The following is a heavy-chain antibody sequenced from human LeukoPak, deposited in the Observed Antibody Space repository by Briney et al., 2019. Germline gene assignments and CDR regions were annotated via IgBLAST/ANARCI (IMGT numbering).Heavy chain of an antibody. CDR1: GFTVSSNY. J-gene: IGHJ1*01. CDR2: IYSGGNT. V-gene: IGHV3-53*01. Sequence: TGGSLRLTCVASGFTVSSNYMSWVRQAPGKGLEWVSVIYSGGNTYYADSVKGRFTISRDNSKNTLYLQMNSLRAEDTAVYYCTTDPGWLYFQHWGQGTLVTVSS. D-gene: IGHD2-15*01. CDR3: TTDPGWLYFQH.